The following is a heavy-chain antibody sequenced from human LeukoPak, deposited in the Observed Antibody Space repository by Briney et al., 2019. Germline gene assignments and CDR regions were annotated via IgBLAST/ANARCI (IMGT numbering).Heavy chain of an antibody. Sequence: GGSLRLSCAASGFTFSSYEMNWVRQAPGKGLEWVSYISSSGSTIYYADSVKGRFTISRDNAKNSLYLQMNSPRAEDTAVYYCARETVGATDYWGQGTLVTVSS. CDR1: GFTFSSYE. CDR3: ARETVGATDY. D-gene: IGHD1-26*01. V-gene: IGHV3-48*03. CDR2: ISSSGSTI. J-gene: IGHJ4*02.